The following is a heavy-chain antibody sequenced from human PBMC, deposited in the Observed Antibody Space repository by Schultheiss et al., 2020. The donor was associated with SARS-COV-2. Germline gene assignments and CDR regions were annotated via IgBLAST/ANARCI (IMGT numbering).Heavy chain of an antibody. CDR3: ARLRFLGGHTYAKTLQSYYYYMDI. CDR2: FYHSGST. J-gene: IGHJ6*03. Sequence: SETLSLTCTVSGGSISSYYWSWIRQPPGKGLEWIGYFYHSGSTNSNPSLKSRVTISVDTSKNQFSLKLSSVTAADTAVYYCARLRFLGGHTYAKTLQSYYYYMDIWGKGTTVTVSS. CDR1: GGSISSYY. D-gene: IGHD3-3*01. V-gene: IGHV4-59*12.